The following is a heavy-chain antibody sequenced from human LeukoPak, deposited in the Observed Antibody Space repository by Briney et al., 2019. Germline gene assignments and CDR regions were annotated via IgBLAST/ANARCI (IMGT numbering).Heavy chain of an antibody. V-gene: IGHV3-23*01. J-gene: IGHJ4*02. Sequence: PGGSLRLSCAASGFTFSSYAMSWVRQAPGKGLEWVSAISGSGGSTCYADSVKGRFTISRDNSKNTLYLQMNSLRAEDTAVYYCAKVTRGVISPGFDYWGQGTLVTVSS. D-gene: IGHD3-10*01. CDR3: AKVTRGVISPGFDY. CDR1: GFTFSSYA. CDR2: ISGSGGST.